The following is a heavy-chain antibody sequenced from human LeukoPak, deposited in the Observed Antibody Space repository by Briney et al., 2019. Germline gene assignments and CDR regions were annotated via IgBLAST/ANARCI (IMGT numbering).Heavy chain of an antibody. Sequence: PGGSLRLSCAASGFTFSKFWMSWVRQAPGKGLEWVANIKEDGSTKHYVDSVKGRFTISRDNSKNTLYLQMNSLRAEDTAVYYCAKELREARGAFDIWGQGTMVTVSS. J-gene: IGHJ3*02. CDR1: GFTFSKFW. V-gene: IGHV3-7*01. D-gene: IGHD3-10*01. CDR3: AKELREARGAFDI. CDR2: IKEDGSTK.